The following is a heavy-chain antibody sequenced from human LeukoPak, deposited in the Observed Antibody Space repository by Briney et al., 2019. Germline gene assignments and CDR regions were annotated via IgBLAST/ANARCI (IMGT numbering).Heavy chain of an antibody. CDR1: GFSFSSYD. Sequence: PGGSLRLSCAASGFSFSSYDMYWVRQAPGKGLEWVAFIRYDGNNKYYADSVKGRFTISRDNSESTLYLQLNSLRAEDTAVYYRTTITVASHFDYSGPGTLVTVSS. V-gene: IGHV3-30*02. J-gene: IGHJ4*02. CDR2: IRYDGNNK. D-gene: IGHD6-19*01. CDR3: TTITVASHFDY.